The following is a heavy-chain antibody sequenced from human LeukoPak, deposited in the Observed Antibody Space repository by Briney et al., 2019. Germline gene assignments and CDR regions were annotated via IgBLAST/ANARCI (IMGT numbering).Heavy chain of an antibody. J-gene: IGHJ6*02. CDR2: ISWNSGSI. D-gene: IGHD2-21*01. CDR1: GFTFDDYA. CDR3: AKDIAVVSYYYYGMDV. Sequence: GGSLRLSCAASGFTFDDYAMHWVRQAPGKGLEWVSGISWNSGSIGYADSVKGRFTISRDNAKNSLYLQMNSLRAEDTALYYCAKDIAVVSYYYYGMDVWGQGTTVTVSS. V-gene: IGHV3-9*01.